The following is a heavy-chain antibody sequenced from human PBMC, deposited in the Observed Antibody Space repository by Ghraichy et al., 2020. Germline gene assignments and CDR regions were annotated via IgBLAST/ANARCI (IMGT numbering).Heavy chain of an antibody. V-gene: IGHV5-51*01. CDR1: GYSFTSYW. CDR2: IYPGDSDT. CDR3: ARRGDSTGLFDP. Sequence: ESLNISCKGSGYSFTSYWIGWVRQMPGKGLEWMGTIYPGDSDTRYSPSFQGQVTISADKSISTAYLQWNSLKASDTAIYYCARRGDSTGLFDPWGQGTLVTVSS. D-gene: IGHD3-16*01. J-gene: IGHJ5*02.